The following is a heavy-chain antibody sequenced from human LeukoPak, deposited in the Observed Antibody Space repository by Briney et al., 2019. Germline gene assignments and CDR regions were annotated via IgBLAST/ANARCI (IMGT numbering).Heavy chain of an antibody. CDR3: AREGRQWLVHDNIHSFDY. D-gene: IGHD6-19*01. CDR2: INPNSGGT. Sequence: GASVKVSCKASGGTFSSCAISWVRQAPGQGLEWMGWINPNSGGTNYAQKFQGRVTMTRDTSISTAYMELSRLRSDDTAVYYCAREGRQWLVHDNIHSFDYWGQGTLVTVSS. J-gene: IGHJ4*02. CDR1: GGTFSSCA. V-gene: IGHV1-2*02.